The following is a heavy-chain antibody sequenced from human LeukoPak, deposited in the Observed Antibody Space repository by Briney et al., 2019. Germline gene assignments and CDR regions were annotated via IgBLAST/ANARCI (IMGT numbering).Heavy chain of an antibody. V-gene: IGHV4-34*01. J-gene: IGHJ4*02. CDR3: ARRGMYGAMVIL. CDR1: GGSFSGYY. Sequence: PSETLSLTCAVYGGSFSGYYWSWIRQPPGKGLEWIGEINHSGSTNYNPSLKSRVTISVDTSKNQFSLKLSSVTAADTAVYYCARRGMYGAMVILWGQGTLVTVSS. D-gene: IGHD5-18*01. CDR2: INHSGST.